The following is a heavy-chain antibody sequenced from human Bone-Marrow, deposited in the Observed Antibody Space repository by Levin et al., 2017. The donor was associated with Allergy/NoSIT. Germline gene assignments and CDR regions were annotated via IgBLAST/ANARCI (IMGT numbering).Heavy chain of an antibody. V-gene: IGHV7-4-1*02. D-gene: IGHD6-13*01. CDR1: GYTFTSYA. CDR3: ARDIIAAAAEGDWFDP. Sequence: GESLKISCKASGYTFTSYAMNWVRQAPGQGLEWMGWINTNTGNPTYAQGFTGRFVFSLDTSVSTAYLQISSLKAEDTAVYYCARDIIAAAAEGDWFDPWGQGTLVTVSS. J-gene: IGHJ5*02. CDR2: INTNTGNP.